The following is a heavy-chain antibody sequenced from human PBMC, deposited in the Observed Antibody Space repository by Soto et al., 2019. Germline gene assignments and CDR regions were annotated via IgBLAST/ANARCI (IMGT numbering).Heavy chain of an antibody. CDR2: IIPIFGTA. D-gene: IGHD6-6*01. V-gene: IGHV1-69*12. CDR1: GGTFSSYA. J-gene: IGHJ3*02. Sequence: QVQLVQSGAEVKKPGSSVKVSCKASGGTFSSYAISWVRQAPGQGLEWMGGIIPIFGTANYAQKFQGRVTIAADDSPSTAYMELSSLRSEDTAVYYCARDRPGSSSGVDAFDIWGQGTMVTVSS. CDR3: ARDRPGSSSGVDAFDI.